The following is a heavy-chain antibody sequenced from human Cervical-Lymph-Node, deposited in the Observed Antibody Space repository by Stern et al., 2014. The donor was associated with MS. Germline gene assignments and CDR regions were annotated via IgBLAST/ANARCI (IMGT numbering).Heavy chain of an antibody. CDR3: ALSAETSDRWYSLGYDL. D-gene: IGHD6-13*01. V-gene: IGHV1-69*01. J-gene: IGHJ5*02. CDR2: IFPVFGTP. Sequence: QVQLVQSGAEVTKPGSSVKVSCKASGGTFSKFPSSWVRQAPGQGLEWMGGIFPVFGTPKYAQEFRGRVTITADGSTSTVYMELSSLRSDDAAVYYCALSAETSDRWYSLGYDLWGQGTLVTVSS. CDR1: GGTFSKFP.